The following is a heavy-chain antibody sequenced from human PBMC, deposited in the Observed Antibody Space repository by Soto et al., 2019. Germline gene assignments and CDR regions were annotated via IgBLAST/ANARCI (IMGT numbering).Heavy chain of an antibody. CDR3: AREISYVSGGHLYYGMDV. CDR2: INPNSGGT. Sequence: ASVQVSCKASGYTFTGYYMHWVRQAPGQGLEWMGWINPNSGGTNYAQKFQGWVTMTRDTSISTAYMELSRLRSDDTAVYYCAREISYVSGGHLYYGMDVLGQGTAVTVSS. D-gene: IGHD3-16*01. J-gene: IGHJ6*02. CDR1: GYTFTGYY. V-gene: IGHV1-2*04.